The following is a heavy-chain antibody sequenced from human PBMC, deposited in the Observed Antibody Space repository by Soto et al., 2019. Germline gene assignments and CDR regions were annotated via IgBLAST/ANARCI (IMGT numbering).Heavy chain of an antibody. Sequence: ASVKVSCKASGYTFTGYYMHWVRQAPGQGLEWMGWINPNSGGTNYAQKFQGWVTMTRDTSISTAYMELSRLRSDDTPVYYCARSSEGDWFVYTFDYCGQRTFFTV. CDR3: ARSSEGDWFVYTFDY. CDR2: INPNSGGT. V-gene: IGHV1-2*04. CDR1: GYTFTGYY. D-gene: IGHD3-9*01. J-gene: IGHJ4*02.